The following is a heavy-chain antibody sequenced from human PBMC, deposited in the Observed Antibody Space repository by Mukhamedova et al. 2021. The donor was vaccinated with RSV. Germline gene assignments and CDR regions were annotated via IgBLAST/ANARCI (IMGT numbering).Heavy chain of an antibody. Sequence: EYMGWISTYNGKTNYAQKLQGRVTMTTDTSTSTAYMELRSLRSDDTAVYYCAARSGTYPYYFDYWGQGTLVTASS. CDR2: ISTYNGKT. D-gene: IGHD3-10*01. V-gene: IGHV1-18*01. CDR3: AARSGTYPYYFDY. J-gene: IGHJ4*02.